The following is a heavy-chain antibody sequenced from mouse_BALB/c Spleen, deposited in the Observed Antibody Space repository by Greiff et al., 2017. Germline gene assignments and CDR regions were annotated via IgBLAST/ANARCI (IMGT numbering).Heavy chain of an antibody. V-gene: IGHV1-18*01. CDR2: INPNNGGT. J-gene: IGHJ2*01. Sequence: EVQVVESGPELVKPGASVKISCKTSGYTFTEYTMHWVKQSHGKSLEWIGGINPNNGGTSYNQKFKGKATLTVDKSSSTAYMELRSLTSEDSAVYYCARREVRRRYYFDYWGQGTTLPVSS. CDR3: ARREVRRRYYFDY. CDR1: GYTFTEYT. D-gene: IGHD2-14*01.